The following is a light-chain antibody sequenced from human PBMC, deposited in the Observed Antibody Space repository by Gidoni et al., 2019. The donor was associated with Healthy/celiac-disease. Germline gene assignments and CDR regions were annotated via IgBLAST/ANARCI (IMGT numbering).Light chain of an antibody. V-gene: IGKV1-13*02. Sequence: AIQLTQSPSSLSASVGDRVTISCRASQGISTALAWYQQKPGTAPKLLIYDASRLESGVPSRFSGSGSGTDFTLTISSLQPEDFATYYCQQFNSYPYTFGQGTKLEIK. CDR2: DAS. CDR3: QQFNSYPYT. CDR1: QGISTA. J-gene: IGKJ2*01.